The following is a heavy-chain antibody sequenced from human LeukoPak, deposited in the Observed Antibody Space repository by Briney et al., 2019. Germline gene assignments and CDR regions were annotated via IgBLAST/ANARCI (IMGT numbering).Heavy chain of an antibody. D-gene: IGHD6-13*01. V-gene: IGHV4-59*12. CDR2: IFYSGST. Sequence: SETLSLTCTVSGGSIINYYWSWLRQPPGKGLEWIGYIFYSGSTDYNPSLKSRVTISVDTSKNQFSLKLSSVTAADTAVYYCARDSAIAAAGTVWFDPWGQGTLVTVSS. J-gene: IGHJ5*02. CDR1: GGSIINYY. CDR3: ARDSAIAAAGTVWFDP.